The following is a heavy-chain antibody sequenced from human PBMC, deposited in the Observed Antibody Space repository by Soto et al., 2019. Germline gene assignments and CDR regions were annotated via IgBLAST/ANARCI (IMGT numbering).Heavy chain of an antibody. CDR1: GFTFSIYA. CDR3: AKDAPGSGWLSDY. J-gene: IGHJ4*02. V-gene: IGHV3-23*01. CDR2: IGGSGSDT. D-gene: IGHD3-22*01. Sequence: GGSLRLSCAASGFTFSIYAMSWVRQAPGKGLEWVSTIGGSGSDTTYADFVRGRFTVSRDNSRNTLYLQLNSLRAEDTAIYYCAKDAPGSGWLSDYWGRGTLVTVSS.